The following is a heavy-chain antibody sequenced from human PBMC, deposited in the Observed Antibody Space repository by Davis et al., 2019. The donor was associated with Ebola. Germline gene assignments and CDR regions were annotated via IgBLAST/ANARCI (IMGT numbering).Heavy chain of an antibody. CDR3: ARGPTGYVPYYFDY. CDR1: GYTFTGYY. J-gene: IGHJ4*02. V-gene: IGHV1-8*02. D-gene: IGHD3-9*01. Sequence: AASVKVSCKASGYTFTGYYMHWVRQAPGQGLEWMGWMNPNSGNTGYAQKFQGRVTMTRNTSISTAYMELNSLRSEDTAVYYCARGPTGYVPYYFDYWGQGTLVTASS. CDR2: MNPNSGNT.